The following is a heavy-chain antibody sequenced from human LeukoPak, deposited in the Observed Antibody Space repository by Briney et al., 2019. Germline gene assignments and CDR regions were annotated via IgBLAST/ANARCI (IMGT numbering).Heavy chain of an antibody. Sequence: GASVKVSCKASGYTFTGYYMHWVRQAPGQGLEWMGWINPNSGGTNYAQKFQGRVTMTRDTSIRTAYMELSRLRSDDTAVYYCASSHYYDSSGYNPGWFDPWGQGTLVTVSS. V-gene: IGHV1-2*02. CDR2: INPNSGGT. J-gene: IGHJ5*02. CDR3: ASSHYYDSSGYNPGWFDP. CDR1: GYTFTGYY. D-gene: IGHD3-22*01.